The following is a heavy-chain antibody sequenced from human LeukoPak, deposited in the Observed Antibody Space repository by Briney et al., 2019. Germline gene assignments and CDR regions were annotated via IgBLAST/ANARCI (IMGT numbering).Heavy chain of an antibody. D-gene: IGHD6-13*01. CDR2: ISYDGTNK. CDR1: GFTFSSYG. Sequence: GGSLRLSCAASGFTFSSYGMHWVRQAPGKGLEWVAFISYDGTNKYYADSVKGRLTISRDNSENTLYVQMNSLRAEDTAVYYCAKDLLGIATLGIDYWGQGTLVTVSS. CDR3: AKDLLGIATLGIDY. J-gene: IGHJ4*02. V-gene: IGHV3-30*18.